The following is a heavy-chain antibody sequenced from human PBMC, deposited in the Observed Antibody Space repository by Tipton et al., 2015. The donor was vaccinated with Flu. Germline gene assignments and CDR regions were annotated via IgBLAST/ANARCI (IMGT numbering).Heavy chain of an antibody. CDR3: ARVTGWFDP. Sequence: LVQSGGEVKKPGASVKVSCKASGYTFADYDIYWVRQASGQGLEWMGWMNPDSGDTAYAQKFQGRVTMTRNTSITTAYMELSSLRFEDTAVYYCARVTGWFDPWGQGTLVTVSS. V-gene: IGHV1-8*01. CDR1: GYTFADYD. J-gene: IGHJ5*02. CDR2: MNPDSGDT.